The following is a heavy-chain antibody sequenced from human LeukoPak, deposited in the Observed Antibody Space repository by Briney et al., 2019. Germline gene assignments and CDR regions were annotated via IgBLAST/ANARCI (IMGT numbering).Heavy chain of an antibody. CDR1: GCTFTGYY. CDR2: INPNSGGT. Sequence: ASVKVSCKTSGCTFTGYYLHWVRQAPGQGLEWMGWINPNSGGTNYAQKFQGRVTMTRDTSITTAYMELSRLRSDDTAVYYCARVIAVTGNYYYYYMDVWGKGTTVTVSS. J-gene: IGHJ6*03. CDR3: ARVIAVTGNYYYYYMDV. D-gene: IGHD6-19*01. V-gene: IGHV1-2*02.